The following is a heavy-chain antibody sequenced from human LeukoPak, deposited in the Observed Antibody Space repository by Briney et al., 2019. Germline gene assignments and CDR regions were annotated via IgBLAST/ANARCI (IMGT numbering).Heavy chain of an antibody. Sequence: SETLSLTCTVSGGSISSSSYYWGWIRQPPGKGLEWIGSIYYSGSTYYNPSLKSRVTISVDTSKNQFSLKLSSVTAADTAVYYCARASDIAGDMVRGALGYWGQGTLVTVSS. V-gene: IGHV4-39*07. CDR1: GGSISSSSYY. CDR3: ARASDIAGDMVRGALGY. J-gene: IGHJ4*02. CDR2: IYYSGST. D-gene: IGHD3-10*01.